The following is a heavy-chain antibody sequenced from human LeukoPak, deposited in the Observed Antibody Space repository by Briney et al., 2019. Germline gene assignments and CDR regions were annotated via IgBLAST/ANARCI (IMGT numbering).Heavy chain of an antibody. CDR1: GFSFSWYS. Sequence: GGSLRLSCAGSGFSFSWYSMNWVRQAPGKGLEWVSHISGTGSTIFYADSVKGRFTISKDDAKNSLYLQMNSLRAEDTAVYYCTADERSHAHDGYDIWGQGTMVTVSS. J-gene: IGHJ3*02. CDR3: TADERSHAHDGYDI. V-gene: IGHV3-48*01. CDR2: ISGTGSTI. D-gene: IGHD5-24*01.